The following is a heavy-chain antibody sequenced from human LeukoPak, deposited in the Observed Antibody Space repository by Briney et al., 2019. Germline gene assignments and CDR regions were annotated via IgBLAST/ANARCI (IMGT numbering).Heavy chain of an antibody. J-gene: IGHJ6*02. CDR1: GGSFSGYY. V-gene: IGHV4-34*01. CDR2: INHSGST. Sequence: PSETLSLTCAVYGGSFSGYYWSWIRQPPGKGLEWIGEINHSGSTNYNPSLKSRVTISVDTSKNQFSLKLSSVTAADTAVYYCARDKRSGYYLYYYYGMDVWGQETTVTVSS. CDR3: ARDKRSGYYLYYYYGMDV. D-gene: IGHD3-22*01.